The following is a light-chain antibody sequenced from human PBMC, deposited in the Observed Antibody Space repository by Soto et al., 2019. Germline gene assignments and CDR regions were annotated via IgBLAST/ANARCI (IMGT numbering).Light chain of an antibody. V-gene: IGKV1-27*01. Sequence: DIQMTQSPSSLSASVGDRVTITCRASQGISNYLAWYQQKPGKVPKLLIYAESTLQSGVPSRFSGSGSGTDFMLSISSLEPDYSAVYYCQHRSYWPLGGNTCGPGTNLDIK. CDR2: AES. J-gene: IGKJ3*01. CDR3: QHRSYWPLGGNT. CDR1: QGISNY.